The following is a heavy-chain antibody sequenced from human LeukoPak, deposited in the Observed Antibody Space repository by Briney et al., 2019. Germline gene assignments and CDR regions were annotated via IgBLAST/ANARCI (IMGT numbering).Heavy chain of an antibody. CDR3: ARCTSTSCYNFDY. V-gene: IGHV4-30-4*01. D-gene: IGHD2-2*02. J-gene: IGHJ4*02. CDR1: GGSISSDDYY. Sequence: SQTLSLTCTVSGGSISSDDYYWSWIRQPPGKGLEWIGYIYYSGSTYYNPSLKSRVTISVDTSKNQFSLKLNSVTAADTAVYYCARCTSTSCYNFDYWGQGTLVTVSS. CDR2: IYYSGST.